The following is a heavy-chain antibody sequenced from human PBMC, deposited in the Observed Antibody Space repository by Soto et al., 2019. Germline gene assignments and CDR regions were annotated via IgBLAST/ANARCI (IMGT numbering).Heavy chain of an antibody. CDR1: GYTFSTYG. CDR2: ISAYNGDTET. Sequence: ASEKVSCKASGYTFSTYGISWVRQAPGQGLEWMGWISAYNGDTETNYAQKFQGRVTMTTDTSTSAAYMELRNLRSDDTAVYYCAREAAVMAAAGPDYWGQGTLVTVSS. CDR3: AREAAVMAAAGPDY. V-gene: IGHV1-18*01. D-gene: IGHD6-13*01. J-gene: IGHJ4*02.